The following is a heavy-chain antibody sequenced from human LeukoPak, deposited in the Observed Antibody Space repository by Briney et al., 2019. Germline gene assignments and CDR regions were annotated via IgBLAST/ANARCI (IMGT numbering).Heavy chain of an antibody. CDR1: GGSISTGDYY. CDR3: ARVGVVRGVLEI. D-gene: IGHD3-10*01. Sequence: SETLSLTCTVSGGSISTGDYYWTWIRQPPGKGLEWIDYIYYSGSTYYNPSLRSRVTISVDTSKNQFSLNLSSVTAADTAVYYCARVGVVRGVLEIWGQGALVTVSS. J-gene: IGHJ4*02. CDR2: IYYSGST. V-gene: IGHV4-30-4*01.